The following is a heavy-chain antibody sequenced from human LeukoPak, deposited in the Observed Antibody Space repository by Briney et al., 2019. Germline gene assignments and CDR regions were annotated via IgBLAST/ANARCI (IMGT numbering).Heavy chain of an antibody. CDR1: GYSISSGYY. V-gene: IGHV4-38-2*02. J-gene: IGHJ5*02. CDR3: VRGGTLQFDP. CDR2: IYHSGST. Sequence: PSETLALTCTVSGYSISSGYYWGWIRQPPGKGLEWIGSIYHSGSTYYNPSLKSRVTISVDTSKNQFSLKLSSVTAADTAVYYCVRGGTLQFDPWGQGTLVTVSS. D-gene: IGHD1-7*01.